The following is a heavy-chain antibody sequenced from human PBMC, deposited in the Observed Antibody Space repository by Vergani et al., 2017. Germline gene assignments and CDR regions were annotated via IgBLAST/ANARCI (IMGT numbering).Heavy chain of an antibody. CDR3: ARAYYDMLTGYDY. J-gene: IGHJ4*02. V-gene: IGHV4-59*01. CDR1: GGSISSYY. Sequence: QVQLQESGPGLVKPSETLSLTCTVSGGSISSYYWSWIRQPPGKGLDWIGYIYYSGSTNYNPSLKSRVTISVDTSKNQFSLKLSSVTAADTAVYYCARAYYDMLTGYDYWGQGTLVTVSS. CDR2: IYYSGST. D-gene: IGHD3-9*01.